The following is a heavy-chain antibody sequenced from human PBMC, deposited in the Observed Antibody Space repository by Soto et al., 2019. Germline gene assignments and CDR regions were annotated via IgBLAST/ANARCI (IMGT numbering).Heavy chain of an antibody. Sequence: QVQLQESGPGLVRPSEPLSLTCTVSGGSINHSYWTWIRQPPGKGLEWMGYIYYSGTTTNYTPSLKSRVTFSVDTSKNQFSLKLSSVTAADTALYYCARLGGSYAVPHCDYWGQGPLVTVSS. CDR2: IYYSGTTT. CDR1: GGSINHSY. V-gene: IGHV4-59*08. CDR3: ARLGGSYAVPHCDY. D-gene: IGHD1-26*01. J-gene: IGHJ4*02.